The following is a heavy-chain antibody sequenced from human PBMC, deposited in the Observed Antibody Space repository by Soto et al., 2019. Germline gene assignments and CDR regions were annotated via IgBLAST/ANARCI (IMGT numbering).Heavy chain of an antibody. J-gene: IGHJ2*01. V-gene: IGHV4-31*03. CDR3: ATSMVRGVTGAPYWYFDL. Sequence: QVQLQESGPGLVKPSQTLSLTCTVSGGSISSGGYYWSWIRQHPGKGLEWIGYIYYSGSTYYNPSLQSRVTISVDTSMNQFYLKLSSVTAADTAVYYCATSMVRGVTGAPYWYFDLWGRGTLVTVSS. D-gene: IGHD3-10*01. CDR2: IYYSGST. CDR1: GGSISSGGYY.